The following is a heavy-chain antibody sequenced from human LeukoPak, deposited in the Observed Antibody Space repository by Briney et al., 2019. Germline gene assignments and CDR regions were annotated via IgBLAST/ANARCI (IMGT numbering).Heavy chain of an antibody. D-gene: IGHD1-14*01. V-gene: IGHV4-61*02. CDR3: ARDGADRRAFDI. Sequence: SQTLSLTCTVPGGSISSGSYYWSWIRQPAGKGLEWIGRIYTSGSTNYNPSLKSRVTILVDTSKNQFSLKLNSVTAADTAVYYCARDGADRRAFDIWGQGTMVTVSS. CDR1: GGSISSGSYY. J-gene: IGHJ3*02. CDR2: IYTSGST.